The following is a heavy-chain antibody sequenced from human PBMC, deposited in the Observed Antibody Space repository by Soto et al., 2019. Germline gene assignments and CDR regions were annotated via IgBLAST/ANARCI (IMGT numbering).Heavy chain of an antibody. J-gene: IGHJ4*02. Sequence: GGSLRLSCAASGFTVSSNYMSWVRQAPGKGLEWVSVIYSGGSTYYADSVKGRFTISRDNSKNTLYLQMNSLRAEDTAVYYCARWSLWFGELWEFDYWGQGTLVTVSS. D-gene: IGHD3-10*01. CDR1: GFTVSSNY. CDR3: ARWSLWFGELWEFDY. V-gene: IGHV3-66*01. CDR2: IYSGGST.